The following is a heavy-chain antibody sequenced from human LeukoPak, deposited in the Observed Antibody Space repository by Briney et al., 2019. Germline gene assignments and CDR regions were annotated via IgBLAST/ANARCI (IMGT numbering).Heavy chain of an antibody. CDR1: GGSISSATYY. CDR3: ARETPHRRYFVPTYFDY. CDR2: IDTSGST. D-gene: IGHD3-9*01. J-gene: IGHJ4*02. Sequence: PSETLSLTCTVSGGSISSATYYWSWIRQPAGKGLEWIGRIDTSGSTNYNPSLKSRVTISVDTSKNQFSLRLSSVTAADTAVYYCARETPHRRYFVPTYFDYWGQGTLVTVSS. V-gene: IGHV4-61*02.